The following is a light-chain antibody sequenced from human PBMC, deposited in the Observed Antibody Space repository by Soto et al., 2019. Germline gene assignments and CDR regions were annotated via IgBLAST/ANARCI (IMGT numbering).Light chain of an antibody. V-gene: IGKV3-20*01. J-gene: IGKJ1*01. CDR2: GAS. CDR3: QQYGSSGT. Sequence: ELVLTQSPGTLSLSPGKMAASSFRASQSVSIRLAWYQQKPGQAPRLLIYGASNRATGIPGRFSGSGSGTDFTLTISRLEPEDFAVYYCQQYGSSGTFGQGTKVDIK. CDR1: QSVSIR.